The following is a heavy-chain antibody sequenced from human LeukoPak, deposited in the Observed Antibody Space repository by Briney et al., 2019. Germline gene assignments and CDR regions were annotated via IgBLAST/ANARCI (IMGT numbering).Heavy chain of an antibody. V-gene: IGHV4-39*07. D-gene: IGHD3-10*01. J-gene: IGHJ6*03. CDR1: GGSISSSSYY. Sequence: PSETLSLTCTVSGGSISSSSYYWGWIRQPPGKGLEWIGSIYYSGSTYYNPSLKSRVTISVDTSKNQFSLKLSSVTAADTAVYYCAREFRQSSDYYYYYMDVWGKGTTVTVSS. CDR2: IYYSGST. CDR3: AREFRQSSDYYYYYMDV.